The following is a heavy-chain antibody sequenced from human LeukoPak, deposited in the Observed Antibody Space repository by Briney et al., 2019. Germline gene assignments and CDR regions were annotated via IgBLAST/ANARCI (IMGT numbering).Heavy chain of an antibody. D-gene: IGHD5-12*01. CDR1: EFTFSSYG. V-gene: IGHV3-30*18. CDR3: AKDLRSGYDDFDY. Sequence: AGGSLRLSCAASEFTFSSYGMHWVRQAPGKGLEWVAVISYDGSNKYYADSVKGRFTISRDNSKNTLYLQMNSLRAEDTAVYYCAKDLRSGYDDFDYWGQGTLVTVSS. CDR2: ISYDGSNK. J-gene: IGHJ4*02.